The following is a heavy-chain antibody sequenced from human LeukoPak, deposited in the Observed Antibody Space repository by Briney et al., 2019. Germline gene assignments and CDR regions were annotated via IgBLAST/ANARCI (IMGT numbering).Heavy chain of an antibody. D-gene: IGHD3-9*01. CDR3: ARETSYYDILTGYFYYFDY. CDR1: GGTFSRYA. Sequence: SVKVSCKASGGTFSRYAISWVRQAPGQGLEWMGGIVPIFGTANYAQKFQGRVTITADESTSTAYMELSSLRSEDTAVYYCARETSYYDILTGYFYYFDYWGQGTLVTVSS. V-gene: IGHV1-69*01. J-gene: IGHJ4*02. CDR2: IVPIFGTA.